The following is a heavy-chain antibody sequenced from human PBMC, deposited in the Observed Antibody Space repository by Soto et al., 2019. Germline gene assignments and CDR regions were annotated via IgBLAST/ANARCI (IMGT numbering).Heavy chain of an antibody. CDR2: ISGSGGST. J-gene: IGHJ4*02. D-gene: IGHD4-17*01. CDR1: GFTFSSYA. Sequence: EVQLLESGGGLVQPGGSLRLSCAASGFTFSSYAMSWVRQAPGKGLEWVSAISGSGGSTYYADSVKGRFTISRDNSKNTLYLQMNSLRAEDTAVYYCVKDLRTYGDYDYYFDYWGQGTLVTVSS. V-gene: IGHV3-23*01. CDR3: VKDLRTYGDYDYYFDY.